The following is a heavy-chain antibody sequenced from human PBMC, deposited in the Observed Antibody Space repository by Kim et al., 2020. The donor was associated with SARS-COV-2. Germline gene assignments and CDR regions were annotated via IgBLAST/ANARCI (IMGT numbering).Heavy chain of an antibody. Sequence: ASVKVSCKTSGYTFINYGMTWVRQAPGQGLEWMGWISAHNRKTNYVQKFQGRVTMTTDTPTSTAYMELRSLRSDDTAMYYCARDIELLDYWGQGTLVTVSS. J-gene: IGHJ4*02. V-gene: IGHV1-18*04. D-gene: IGHD1-26*01. CDR2: ISAHNRKT. CDR1: GYTFINYG. CDR3: ARDIELLDY.